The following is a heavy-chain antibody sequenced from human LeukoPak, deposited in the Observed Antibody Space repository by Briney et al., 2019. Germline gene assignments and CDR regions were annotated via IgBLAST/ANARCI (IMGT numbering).Heavy chain of an antibody. Sequence: GSLRLSCAASGFTFSSYWMSWVRQPPGKGLEWIGEINHSGSTNYNPSLKSRVTISVDTSKNQFSLKLSSVTAAGTAAYYCARGSSVTLYYYYYMDVWGKGTTVTVSS. CDR3: ARGSSVTLYYYYYMDV. D-gene: IGHD4-23*01. CDR2: INHSGST. CDR1: GFTFSSYW. V-gene: IGHV4-34*01. J-gene: IGHJ6*03.